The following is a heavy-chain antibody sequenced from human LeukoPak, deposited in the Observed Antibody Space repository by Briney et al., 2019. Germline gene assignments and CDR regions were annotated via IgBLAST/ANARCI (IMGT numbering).Heavy chain of an antibody. CDR3: AREGSRTGLDY. V-gene: IGHV1-69*04. CDR2: IIPILGIA. Sequence: GASVKVSCKASGGTFSSYAISWVRQAPGQGLEWMGRIIPILGIANYAQKFQGRVTITRDTSASTAYMELSSLRSEDTAVYYCAREGSRTGLDYWGQGTLVTVSS. J-gene: IGHJ4*02. D-gene: IGHD2-2*01. CDR1: GGTFSSYA.